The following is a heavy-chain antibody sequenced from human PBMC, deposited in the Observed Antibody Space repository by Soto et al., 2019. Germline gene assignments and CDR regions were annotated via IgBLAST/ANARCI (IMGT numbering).Heavy chain of an antibody. D-gene: IGHD3-10*01. CDR3: ARDGYYYGSGSYFDFDY. Sequence: GGSLRLSCAASGFTFSSYWMSWVRQAPGKGLEWVANIKQDGSEKYYVDSVKGRFTISRDNAKNSLYLQMNSLRAEDTDVYYCARDGYYYGSGSYFDFDYWGQGTLVTVSS. V-gene: IGHV3-7*03. CDR1: GFTFSSYW. J-gene: IGHJ4*02. CDR2: IKQDGSEK.